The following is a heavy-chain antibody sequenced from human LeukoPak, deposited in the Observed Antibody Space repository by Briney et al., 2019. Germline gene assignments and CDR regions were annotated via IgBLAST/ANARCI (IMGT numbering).Heavy chain of an antibody. J-gene: IGHJ3*02. D-gene: IGHD2-2*01. V-gene: IGHV4-34*01. CDR3: ARLPGGDQLLPDAFDI. CDR1: GGSLSGYY. CDR2: INHSGST. Sequence: KPSETLSLTCAVYGGSLSGYYWSWIRQPPGKGLEWIGEINHSGSTNYNPSLKSRVTISVDTSKNQFSLKLSSVTAADTAVYYCARLPGGDQLLPDAFDIWGQGTMVTVSS.